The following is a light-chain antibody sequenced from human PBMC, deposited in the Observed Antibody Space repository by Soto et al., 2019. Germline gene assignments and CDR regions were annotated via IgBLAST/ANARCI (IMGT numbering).Light chain of an antibody. V-gene: IGKV1-5*03. CDR2: KAS. Sequence: DIQMTQSPSTLSASVGDRVTITCRASQSISTWLAWYQQKPGKAPNLLIYKASSLGSGVPSRFSGSGSGTEFTLTMSSLQPDDFATYYCQQYKSYSPYTFGQGTKLEIK. CDR1: QSISTW. CDR3: QQYKSYSPYT. J-gene: IGKJ2*01.